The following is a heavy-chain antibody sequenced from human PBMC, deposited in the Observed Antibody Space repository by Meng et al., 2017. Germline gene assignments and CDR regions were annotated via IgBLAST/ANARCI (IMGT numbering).Heavy chain of an antibody. CDR1: GGSFSCYY. V-gene: IGHV4-34*01. J-gene: IGHJ4*02. D-gene: IGHD3-3*01. Sequence: HVQLQQWGAGLLKPSEALSLTCAVYGGSFSCYYWSWIRQPPGKGLEWIGEINHSGSTNYNPSLKSRVTISVDTSKNQFSLKLSSVTAADTAVYYCARGRRFLEWFDYWGQGTLVTVSS. CDR2: INHSGST. CDR3: ARGRRFLEWFDY.